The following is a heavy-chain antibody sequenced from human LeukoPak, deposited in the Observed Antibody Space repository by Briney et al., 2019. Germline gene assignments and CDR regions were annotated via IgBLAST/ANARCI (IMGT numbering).Heavy chain of an antibody. Sequence: GGSLRLSCSASGFVFTIYTMYWVRQAPGKGPEYVSTISGSGNGFSIYYADSVKGRFTISRDNSKNIVYLQMNGLRSEDTAVYYCARDWSYDSSAYPHAWGQGTLVTVSS. CDR2: ISGSGNGFSI. V-gene: IGHV3-64*04. CDR3: ARDWSYDSSAYPHA. D-gene: IGHD3-22*01. CDR1: GFVFTIYT. J-gene: IGHJ5*02.